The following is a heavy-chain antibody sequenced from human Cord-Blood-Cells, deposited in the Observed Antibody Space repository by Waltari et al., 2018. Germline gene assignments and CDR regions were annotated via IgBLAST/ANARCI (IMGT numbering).Heavy chain of an antibody. CDR3: ATVWDTAMLNWFDP. CDR2: FDPEDGET. J-gene: IGHJ5*02. Sequence: QVQLVQSGAEVKKPGASVKVSCTVSGSTLTELSMHWVRQAPGKGLEWMGGFDPEDGETIYAQKFQGRVTMTEDTSTDTAYMELSSLRSEDTAVYYCATVWDTAMLNWFDPWGQGTLVTVSS. CDR1: GSTLTELS. V-gene: IGHV1-24*01. D-gene: IGHD5-18*01.